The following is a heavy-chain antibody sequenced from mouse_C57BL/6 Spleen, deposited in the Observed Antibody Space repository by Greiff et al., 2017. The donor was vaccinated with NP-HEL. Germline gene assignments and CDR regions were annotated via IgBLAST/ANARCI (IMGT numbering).Heavy chain of an antibody. J-gene: IGHJ1*03. CDR3: TRGDDFYWYFDV. V-gene: IGHV5-9-1*02. D-gene: IGHD2-4*01. CDR1: GFTFSSYA. Sequence: EVMLMESGEGLVKPGGSLKLSCAASGFTFSSYAMSWVRQTPEKRLEWVAYISSGGDYIYYADTVKGRFTISRDNARNTLYLQMSSLKSEDTAMYYCTRGDDFYWYFDVWGTGTTVTVSS. CDR2: ISSGGDYI.